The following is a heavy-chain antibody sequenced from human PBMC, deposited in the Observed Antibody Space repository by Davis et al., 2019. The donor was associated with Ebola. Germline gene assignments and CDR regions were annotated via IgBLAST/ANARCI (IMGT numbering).Heavy chain of an antibody. J-gene: IGHJ4*02. CDR1: GGSFTCYY. CDR3: ARGKQRWLRSTDY. CDR2: IKHSGST. V-gene: IGHV4-34*01. D-gene: IGHD5-24*01. Sequence: GSLRLSCAVYGGSFTCYYWSWIRQLPGKGLEWIGEIKHSGSTNYNPSLKSRVTISVDTSKNQFSLKLSSVTAADTAVYYCARGKQRWLRSTDYWGQGTLVTVSS.